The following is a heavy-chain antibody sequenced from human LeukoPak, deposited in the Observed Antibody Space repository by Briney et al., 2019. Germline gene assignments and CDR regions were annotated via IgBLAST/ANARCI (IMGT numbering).Heavy chain of an antibody. CDR2: IFHTGPT. J-gene: IGHJ4*02. CDR1: GVSITDDW. Sequence: NPSETLSLTCAVSGVSITDDWWSWVRQPPGKGLEWIGEIFHTGPTNYNPSLKSRVTISMDKSEKQVSLRLNSVTAADTAIYYCVRGGTFYLPYWGQGILVTVSS. V-gene: IGHV4-4*02. CDR3: VRGGTFYLPY. D-gene: IGHD1-26*01.